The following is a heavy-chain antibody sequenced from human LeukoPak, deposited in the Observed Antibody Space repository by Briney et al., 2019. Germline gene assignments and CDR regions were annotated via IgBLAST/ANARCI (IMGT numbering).Heavy chain of an antibody. Sequence: SETLSLTCTVSGGSISSSSYYWGWIRQPPGKGLEWIGSIYYSGSTYYNPSLKSRVTISVDTSKNQFSLKLSSVTAADTAVYYCARVLGEFTQATPRYYYYYMDVWGKGTTVTISS. V-gene: IGHV4-39*07. J-gene: IGHJ6*03. CDR1: GGSISSSSYY. D-gene: IGHD3-10*01. CDR2: IYYSGST. CDR3: ARVLGEFTQATPRYYYYYMDV.